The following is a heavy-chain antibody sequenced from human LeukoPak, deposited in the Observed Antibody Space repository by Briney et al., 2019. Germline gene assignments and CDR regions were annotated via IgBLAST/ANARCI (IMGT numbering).Heavy chain of an antibody. CDR2: IYSVNRT. J-gene: IGHJ4*02. CDR1: GFTVSNNY. Sequence: GGSLRLSCAASGFTVSNNYMSWVRQAPGKGLEWVSVIYSVNRTSYADSVKGRFTTSRDSSKNTLCLQMNSLRAEDTAVYYCARSPPWAPLDYWGEATLVTVSS. CDR3: ARSPPWAPLDY. V-gene: IGHV3-66*01.